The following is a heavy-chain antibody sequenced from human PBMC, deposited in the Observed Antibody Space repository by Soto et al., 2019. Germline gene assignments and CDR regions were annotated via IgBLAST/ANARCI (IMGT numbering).Heavy chain of an antibody. Sequence: EVQLVESGGGLVKPGGSLRLSCAASGFTFSSYSMNWVRQARGKGLEWVSSISSSSSYIYYADSVKGRFTISRDNAKNALYLQMTSLRAEATAVYYCARVRRFLEWSELWFDPWGQGTLVTVSS. D-gene: IGHD3-3*01. J-gene: IGHJ5*02. V-gene: IGHV3-21*01. CDR3: ARVRRFLEWSELWFDP. CDR2: ISSSSSYI. CDR1: GFTFSSYS.